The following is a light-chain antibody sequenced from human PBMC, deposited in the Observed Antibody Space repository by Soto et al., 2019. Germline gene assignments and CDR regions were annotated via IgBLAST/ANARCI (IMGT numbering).Light chain of an antibody. CDR3: QQFNSYLYT. Sequence: AIQLTQSPSSLSASVGDRVTITCRASQGISSALAWYQQKPGKAPKLLIYAASSLESGVPSRFSGSGSGTDFPLTITSLQPEDFATYYCQQFNSYLYTFGQGTKLEIK. J-gene: IGKJ2*01. CDR1: QGISSA. CDR2: AAS. V-gene: IGKV1-13*02.